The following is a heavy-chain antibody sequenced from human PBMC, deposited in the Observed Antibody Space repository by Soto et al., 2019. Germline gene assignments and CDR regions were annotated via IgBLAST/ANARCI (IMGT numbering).Heavy chain of an antibody. Sequence: QVQLVESGGGVVQPGRSLRLSCAASGFTFSSHAMHWVRQAPGKGLEWVAVIWYDGSKKYYADSVKGRFTVARDDSKNTLSLQMNSLRVEDTAVYYCARDPGYSGFDFDYWVQGTLVTVSS. V-gene: IGHV3-33*01. CDR3: ARDPGYSGFDFDY. D-gene: IGHD5-12*01. J-gene: IGHJ4*02. CDR2: IWYDGSKK. CDR1: GFTFSSHA.